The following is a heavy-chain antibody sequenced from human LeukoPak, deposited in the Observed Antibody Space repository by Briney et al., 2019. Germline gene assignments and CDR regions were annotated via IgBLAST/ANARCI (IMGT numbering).Heavy chain of an antibody. V-gene: IGHV3-23*01. D-gene: IGHD3-10*01. CDR2: ISGSGGST. CDR1: GFTFSGYA. Sequence: GGSLRLSCAASGFTFSGYAMSWVRQAPGKGLEWFSAISGSGGSTYYADSVKGRFTISRDNSKNTLYLQMNSLRAEDTAVYYCAKRGGPGQFWSYYWGQGTLVTVSS. CDR3: AKRGGPGQFWSYY. J-gene: IGHJ4*02.